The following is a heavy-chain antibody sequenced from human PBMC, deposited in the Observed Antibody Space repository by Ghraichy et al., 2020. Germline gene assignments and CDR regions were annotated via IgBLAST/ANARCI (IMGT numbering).Heavy chain of an antibody. D-gene: IGHD7-27*01. J-gene: IGHJ4*02. Sequence: GGSLRLSCAASGFTFSSYAMHWVRQAPGKGLEWVAVISYDGSNKYYADSVKGRFTISRDNSKNTLYLQMNSLRAEDTAVYYCARDRAGDRERYFDYWGQGTLVTVSS. CDR3: ARDRAGDRERYFDY. CDR1: GFTFSSYA. V-gene: IGHV3-30-3*01. CDR2: ISYDGSNK.